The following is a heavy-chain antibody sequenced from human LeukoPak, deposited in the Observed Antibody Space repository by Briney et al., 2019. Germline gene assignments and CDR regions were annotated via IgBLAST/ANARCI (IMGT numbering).Heavy chain of an antibody. Sequence: GGSLRLSCAASGFSVSSTYMTWVRQAPGKGLEWVSIFYRGGDRHYADSVKGRFTISRDSSKSTLYLQLNSLRAEDTAVYYCAKDGTRGTRFGKIPHYFDSWGQGTLVTVSS. J-gene: IGHJ4*02. D-gene: IGHD3-10*01. CDR3: AKDGTRGTRFGKIPHYFDS. V-gene: IGHV3-53*05. CDR1: GFSVSSTY. CDR2: FYRGGDR.